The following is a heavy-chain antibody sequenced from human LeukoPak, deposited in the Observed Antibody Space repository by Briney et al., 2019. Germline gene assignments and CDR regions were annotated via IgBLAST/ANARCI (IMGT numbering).Heavy chain of an antibody. CDR3: AKDRAILTNWFDP. CDR2: ISGSGGST. V-gene: IGHV3-23*01. Sequence: GGSLRLSCAASGFTFSSYAMSWVRQAPGKGLDWVSAISGSGGSTYYADSVKGRFTISRDNSKNTLYLQMNSLRAEDTAVYCCAKDRAILTNWFDPWGQGTLVTVSS. J-gene: IGHJ5*02. CDR1: GFTFSSYA. D-gene: IGHD3-9*01.